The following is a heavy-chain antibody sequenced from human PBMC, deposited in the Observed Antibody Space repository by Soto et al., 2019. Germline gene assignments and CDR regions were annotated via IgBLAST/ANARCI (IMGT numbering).Heavy chain of an antibody. CDR3: ARGRASGSYYLLDY. J-gene: IGHJ4*02. CDR2: INPNSGNI. V-gene: IGHV1-8*01. Sequence: ASVKVSCKASGDTFATYDINWVRQATGHGLEWMGWINPNSGNIGYAQRFQGRVTMTRDTAIRTAYMEVSSLRSDDTAVYYCARGRASGSYYLLDYWGQGTLVTVSS. D-gene: IGHD3-10*01. CDR1: GDTFATYD.